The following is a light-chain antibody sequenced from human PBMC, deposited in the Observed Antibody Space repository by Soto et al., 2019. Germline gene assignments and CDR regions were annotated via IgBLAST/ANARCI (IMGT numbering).Light chain of an antibody. V-gene: IGKV3-15*01. J-gene: IGKJ2*01. CDR1: QSVSSN. Sequence: EIVMTQSPATLSVSPGERATLSCRASQSVSSNLAWYPQKPGQAPRLLIYGASTRATGIPARFSGSGSGTEFTLTISSLQSEDFAAYSCQQYNNWPYTFGQGTKLEIK. CDR3: QQYNNWPYT. CDR2: GAS.